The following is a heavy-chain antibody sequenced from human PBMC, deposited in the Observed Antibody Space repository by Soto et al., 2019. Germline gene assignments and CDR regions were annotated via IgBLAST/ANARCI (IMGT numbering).Heavy chain of an antibody. CDR3: AKGYEVSPPVASGWYSNYFYGVDV. CDR1: GFSFSKYG. V-gene: IGHV3-30*18. D-gene: IGHD6-19*01. Sequence: PGGSLRLSCGASGFSFSKYGMHWVRQAPGEGLEWLSLISHDGSEKWWAESVKGRFTISRDNSKNTLYLQMNSLRGDDTAVYYCAKGYEVSPPVASGWYSNYFYGVDVWGRGTTVTVSS. J-gene: IGHJ6*02. CDR2: ISHDGSEK.